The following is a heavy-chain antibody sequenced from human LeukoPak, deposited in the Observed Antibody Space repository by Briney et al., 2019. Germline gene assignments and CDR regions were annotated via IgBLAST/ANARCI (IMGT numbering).Heavy chain of an antibody. CDR1: GGSISNSY. J-gene: IGHJ4*02. V-gene: IGHV4-59*08. CDR3: ARHRSDGTYPLDY. CDR2: IYSSGST. D-gene: IGHD1-26*01. Sequence: SETLSLTCTVSGGSISNSYWSWVWQPPGKGLEWIGHIYSSGSTTYSPSLKSRVTMSVDTSKNQFSLKLTSVTAADTAVYYCARHRSDGTYPLDYWGQGALVTVSS.